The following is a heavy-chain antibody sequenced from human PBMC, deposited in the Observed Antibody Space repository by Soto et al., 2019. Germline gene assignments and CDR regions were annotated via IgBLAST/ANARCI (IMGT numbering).Heavy chain of an antibody. CDR1: GFTFSSYG. CDR3: AKEYYYDSSGYGHWFDP. J-gene: IGHJ5*02. D-gene: IGHD3-22*01. Sequence: QVQLVESGGGVVQPGRSLRLSCAASGFTFSSYGMHWVRQAPGKGVEWVAVISYDGSNKYYADSVKGRFTISRDNSKNALYLQMNSLIAEDTAVYYWAKEYYYDSSGYGHWFDPWGQGTLVTVSS. V-gene: IGHV3-30*18. CDR2: ISYDGSNK.